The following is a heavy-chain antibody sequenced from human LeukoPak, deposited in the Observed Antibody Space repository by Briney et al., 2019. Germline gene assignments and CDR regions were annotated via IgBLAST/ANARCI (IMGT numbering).Heavy chain of an antibody. Sequence: SETLSLTCTVSGGSISSYYWSWIRQPPGKGLEWIGYIYYSGSTNYNPSLKSRVTISVDTSKNQFSLKLNSVTAADTAVYYCARRDGYNSYYFDYWGQGTLVTVSS. V-gene: IGHV4-59*01. D-gene: IGHD5-24*01. CDR3: ARRDGYNSYYFDY. J-gene: IGHJ4*02. CDR2: IYYSGST. CDR1: GGSISSYY.